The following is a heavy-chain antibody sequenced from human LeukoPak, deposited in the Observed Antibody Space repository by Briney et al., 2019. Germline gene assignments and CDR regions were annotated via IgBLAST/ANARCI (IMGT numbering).Heavy chain of an antibody. J-gene: IGHJ4*02. CDR1: GGSFSGYY. CDR3: AMTISGSSIFDY. Sequence: SETLSLTCAVYGGSFSGYYWSWIRQPPGKGLEWIGEINHSGSTNYNPSLKSRVTISVDTSKNQFSLKLSSVAAADTAVYYCAMTISGSSIFDYWGQGTLVTVSS. CDR2: INHSGST. V-gene: IGHV4-34*01. D-gene: IGHD1-26*01.